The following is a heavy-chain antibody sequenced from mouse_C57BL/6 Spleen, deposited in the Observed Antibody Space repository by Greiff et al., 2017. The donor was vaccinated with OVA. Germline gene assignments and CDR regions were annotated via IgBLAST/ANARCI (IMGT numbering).Heavy chain of an antibody. J-gene: IGHJ4*01. CDR1: GFSLTSYG. V-gene: IGHV2-5*01. D-gene: IGHD1-1*01. CDR3: AKGGTVVAYYAMDY. Sequence: VQLQQSGPGLVQPSQSLSITCTVSGFSLTSYGVHWVRQSPGKGLEWLGVIWRGGSTDYNAAFMSRLSITKDNSKSQVFFKMNSLQADDTAIYYCAKGGTVVAYYAMDYWGQGTSVTVSS. CDR2: IWRGGST.